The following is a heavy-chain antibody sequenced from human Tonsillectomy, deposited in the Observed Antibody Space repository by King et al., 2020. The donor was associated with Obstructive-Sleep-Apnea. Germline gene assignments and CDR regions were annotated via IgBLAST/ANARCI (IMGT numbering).Heavy chain of an antibody. CDR3: VGHLGAMDV. CDR1: GFTFDNYG. D-gene: IGHD3-3*02. Sequence: VQLVESGGGVVRPGGSLRLSCASSGFTFDNYGMSWVRQAPGKGLEWVSVISWNGGDTDYRDSVKGRFTISRDTPKNSLFLQMKSLRGEDTALYYCVGHLGAMDVWGQGTTVIVSS. CDR2: ISWNGGDT. V-gene: IGHV3-20*04. J-gene: IGHJ6*02.